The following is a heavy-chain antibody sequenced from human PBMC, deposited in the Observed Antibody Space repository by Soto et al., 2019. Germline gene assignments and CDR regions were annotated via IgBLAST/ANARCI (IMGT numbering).Heavy chain of an antibody. J-gene: IGHJ4*02. Sequence: SETLSLTCAVYGGSFGGYCWSCIRQPPGKGLEWIGEINHSGSTNYNPSLKSRVTISVDTSKNQFSLKLSSVTAADTAVYYCASVNSSGWSSAGLHDYWGQGTLVTVSS. CDR3: ASVNSSGWSSAGLHDY. CDR1: GGSFGGYC. D-gene: IGHD6-19*01. V-gene: IGHV4-34*01. CDR2: INHSGST.